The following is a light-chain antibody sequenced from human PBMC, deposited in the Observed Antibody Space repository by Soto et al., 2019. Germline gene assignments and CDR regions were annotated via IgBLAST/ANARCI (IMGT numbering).Light chain of an antibody. CDR3: QQSYSTTIT. CDR1: QTVRNNY. Sequence: EFVLTQSPGTLSLSPGERATLSCRASQTVRNNYLAWYQQKPGQAPRLLIYDASSRATGIPDRFSGGGSGTDFTLTISRLEPEDFATYYCQQSYSTTITFGQGTRLEIK. CDR2: DAS. J-gene: IGKJ5*01. V-gene: IGKV3D-20*02.